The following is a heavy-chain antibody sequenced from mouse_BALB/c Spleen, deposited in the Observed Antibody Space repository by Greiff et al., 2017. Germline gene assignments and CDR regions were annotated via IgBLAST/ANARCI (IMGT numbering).Heavy chain of an antibody. D-gene: IGHD1-1*01. CDR2: ISSGGST. Sequence: EVMLVESGGGLVKPGGSLKLSCAASGFTFSSYAMSWVRQTPEKRLEWVASISSGGSTYYPDSVKGGFTISRDNARNILYLQMSSLRSEDTAMYYWARGDYYGSSYYFDYWGQGTTLTVSS. CDR3: ARGDYYGSSYYFDY. CDR1: GFTFSSYA. V-gene: IGHV5-6-5*01. J-gene: IGHJ2*01.